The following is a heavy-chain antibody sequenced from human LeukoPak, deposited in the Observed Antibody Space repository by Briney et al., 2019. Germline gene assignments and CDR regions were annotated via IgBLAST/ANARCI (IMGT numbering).Heavy chain of an antibody. J-gene: IGHJ4*02. CDR2: MNPNSGNT. CDR3: ARGLGRTAMVTRGGVRFDY. V-gene: IGHV1-8*01. D-gene: IGHD5-18*01. Sequence: GASVKVSCKASGYTLTSYDINWVRQATGQGLEWMGWMNPNSGNTGYAQKFQGRITMTRNTSISTAYMELSSLKSEDTAVYYCARGLGRTAMVTRGGVRFDYWGQGTLVTVSS. CDR1: GYTLTSYD.